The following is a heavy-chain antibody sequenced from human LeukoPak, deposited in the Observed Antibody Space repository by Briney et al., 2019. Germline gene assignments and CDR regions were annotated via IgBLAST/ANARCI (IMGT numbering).Heavy chain of an antibody. CDR1: GGSISIYY. CDR3: VRDRELNY. V-gene: IGHV4-59*01. J-gene: IGHJ4*02. CDR2: IYNSGST. Sequence: SETLSLTCTVSGGSISIYYWSWIRQPPGKGLEWIGYIYNSGSTYYNPSLKSRVTISVDTSKNQFSLRLGSVTAADAAVYYCVRDRELNYWGQGTLVTVSS. D-gene: IGHD1-26*01.